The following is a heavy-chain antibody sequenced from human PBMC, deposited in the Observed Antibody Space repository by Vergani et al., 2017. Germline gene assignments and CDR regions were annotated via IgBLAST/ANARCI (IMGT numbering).Heavy chain of an antibody. CDR3: ARAAGIAARPDY. CDR2: INPSGGIK. V-gene: IGHV1-46*01. J-gene: IGHJ4*02. CDR1: GYTFTSYY. D-gene: IGHD6-6*01. Sequence: QVQLVQSGAEVKKPGASVKVSCKASGYTFTSYYMHWVRQAPGQGLEWMGIINPSGGIKSYAQKFQGRVTMTRDTSTSTVYRELSSLRYEDTAVDYCARAAGIAARPDYWGQGTLVTVSS.